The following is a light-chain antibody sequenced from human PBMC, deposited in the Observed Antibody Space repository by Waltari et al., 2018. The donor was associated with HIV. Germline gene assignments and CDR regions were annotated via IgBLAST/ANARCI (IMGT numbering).Light chain of an antibody. J-gene: IGLJ1*01. CDR1: ALPKKS. V-gene: IGLV3-10*01. CDR3: YSTASGDSHKGV. Sequence: SYELTQPPSISVSPEQTATITCSGNALPKKSVYWYRQTSGLSPALVIFADYNRGAGISGRFSACKSGTVATLTITEAQVEDEAAYYCYSTASGDSHKGVFGTGTLLTVL. CDR2: ADY.